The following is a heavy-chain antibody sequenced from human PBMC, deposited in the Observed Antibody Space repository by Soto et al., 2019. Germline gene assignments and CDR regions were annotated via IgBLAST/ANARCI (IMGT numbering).Heavy chain of an antibody. CDR2: INPNSGGT. Sequence: ASVKVSCKASGYTFTGYYMHWVRRAPGQGLEWMGWINPNSGGTNYAQKFQGWVTMTRDTSISTAYMELSRLRSDDTAVYYCAREGLYDSSGYYPDAFDIWGQGTMVTVSS. D-gene: IGHD3-22*01. J-gene: IGHJ3*02. V-gene: IGHV1-2*04. CDR1: GYTFTGYY. CDR3: AREGLYDSSGYYPDAFDI.